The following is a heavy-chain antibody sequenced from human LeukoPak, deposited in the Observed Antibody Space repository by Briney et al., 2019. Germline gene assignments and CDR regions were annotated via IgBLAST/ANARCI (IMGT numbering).Heavy chain of an antibody. CDR1: GFTFSSYA. Sequence: GGSLRLSCAASGFTFSSYAMHWVRQAPGKGLEWVAVISYDGSNKYYADSVKGRFTISRDNSKNTLYLQINSLRAEDTAVYYCARVSVGGSCYSRFDYWGQGTLVTVSS. J-gene: IGHJ4*02. D-gene: IGHD2-15*01. V-gene: IGHV3-30*04. CDR2: ISYDGSNK. CDR3: ARVSVGGSCYSRFDY.